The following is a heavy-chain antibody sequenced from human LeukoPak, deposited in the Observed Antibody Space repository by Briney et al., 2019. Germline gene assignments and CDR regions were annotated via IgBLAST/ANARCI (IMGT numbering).Heavy chain of an antibody. CDR3: ASGGLDYSESGSYSPLDY. V-gene: IGHV4-4*02. Sequence: SETLSLTCAVSGGSITSSKWWSWVRQPPGKGLEWIGEIYHSGSTNYNPSLKSRVTISIDKSKNHFSLNLSSVTAADTAVYYCASGGLDYSESGSYSPLDYWGQGTLITVSS. D-gene: IGHD3-10*01. CDR2: IYHSGST. J-gene: IGHJ4*02. CDR1: GGSITSSKW.